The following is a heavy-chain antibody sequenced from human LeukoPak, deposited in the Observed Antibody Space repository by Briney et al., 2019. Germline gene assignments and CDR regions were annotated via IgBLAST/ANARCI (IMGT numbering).Heavy chain of an antibody. J-gene: IGHJ4*02. Sequence: SETLSLTFAVYGGSFSGYYWSWIRQPPGKGLEWIGEINHSGSTNYNPSLKSRVTISVDTSKNQFSLKLSSVTAADTAVYYCASRHRYCSSTSCHGIVSWGQGTLVTVSS. CDR3: ASRHRYCSSTSCHGIVS. CDR2: INHSGST. CDR1: GGSFSGYY. V-gene: IGHV4-34*01. D-gene: IGHD2-2*01.